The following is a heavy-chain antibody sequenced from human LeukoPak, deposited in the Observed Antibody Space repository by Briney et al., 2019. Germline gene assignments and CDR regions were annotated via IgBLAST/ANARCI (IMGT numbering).Heavy chain of an antibody. V-gene: IGHV1-18*01. CDR2: ISAYNGNT. CDR3: VRDGGRSEVAAARWFDP. Sequence: ASVKVSCKASGYTFTSYGISWVRQAPGQGLEWMGWISAYNGNTNYAQKLQGRVTMTTDTSTSTAYMELRSLRSDDTAVYYCVRDGGRSEVAAARWFDPWGQGTLVTVSS. J-gene: IGHJ5*02. CDR1: GYTFTSYG. D-gene: IGHD3-16*01.